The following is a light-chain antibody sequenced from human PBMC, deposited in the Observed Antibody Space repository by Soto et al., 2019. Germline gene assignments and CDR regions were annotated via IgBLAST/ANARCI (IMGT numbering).Light chain of an antibody. CDR1: QSVSIN. J-gene: IGKJ1*01. CDR2: AAS. Sequence: EIVMTQSPTTLSVTPGERAPLSCRASQSVSINLAWYQQKPGQAPRLLIYAASARATGIPARFSGSGSGTEFTLTISSLQSEDFAVYYCQQYNNWPPTFGQGTKVDI. V-gene: IGKV3-15*01. CDR3: QQYNNWPPT.